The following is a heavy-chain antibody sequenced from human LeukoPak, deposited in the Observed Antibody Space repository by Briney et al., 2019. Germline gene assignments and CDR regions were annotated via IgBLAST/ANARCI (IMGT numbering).Heavy chain of an antibody. CDR2: IYTSGST. D-gene: IGHD3-16*01. CDR1: GSSISSYY. J-gene: IGHJ4*02. V-gene: IGHV4-4*09. CDR3: ARHYDYVWGSYPTNYFDY. Sequence: SETLSLTCTVSGSSISSYYWSWIRQPPGKGLEWIGYIYTSGSTNYNPSLKSRVTISVDTSKNQFSLKLSSVTAADTAVYYCARHYDYVWGSYPTNYFDYWGQGTLVTVSS.